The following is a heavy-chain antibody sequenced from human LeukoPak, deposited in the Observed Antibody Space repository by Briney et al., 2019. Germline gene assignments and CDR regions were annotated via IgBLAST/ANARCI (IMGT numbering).Heavy chain of an antibody. CDR3: ARAKQKYYYGSGSLNWFDP. V-gene: IGHV1-2*02. Sequence: ASVKVSCKASGYTFTGYYMHWVRQAPGQGLEWMGWINPNSGGTNYAQKFQGRVTMTRDTSISTAYMELSRLRSDDTAVYYCARAKQKYYYGSGSLNWFDPWGQGTLVTVSS. CDR2: INPNSGGT. CDR1: GYTFTGYY. D-gene: IGHD3-10*01. J-gene: IGHJ5*02.